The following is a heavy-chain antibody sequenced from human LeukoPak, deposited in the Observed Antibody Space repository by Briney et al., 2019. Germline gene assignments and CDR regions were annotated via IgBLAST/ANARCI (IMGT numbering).Heavy chain of an antibody. CDR3: ARDGTPIHSSGWVYMDV. Sequence: GGSLRLSCAASGFTFSSYEMNWVRQAPGKGLEWVSYISSSGSTIYYADSVKGRFTISRDNAKNSLYLQMNSPRAEDTAVYYCARDGTPIHSSGWVYMDVWGKGTTVTISS. V-gene: IGHV3-48*03. CDR1: GFTFSSYE. CDR2: ISSSGSTI. D-gene: IGHD6-25*01. J-gene: IGHJ6*04.